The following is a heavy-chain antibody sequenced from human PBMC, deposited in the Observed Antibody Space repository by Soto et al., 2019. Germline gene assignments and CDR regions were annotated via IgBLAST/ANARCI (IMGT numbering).Heavy chain of an antibody. J-gene: IGHJ4*02. CDR3: ARYCSGGSCRNGVPDY. V-gene: IGHV1-18*01. CDR2: INTYNGYT. D-gene: IGHD2-15*01. Sequence: QVQLVQSGAEVKKPGASVKVSCKASGYTLTSYGISWVRQAPGQGLEWMGWINTYNGYTKYTQKLQGRVTMTTETSTNTAYMELRSLRSDDTAVYYCARYCSGGSCRNGVPDYWGQGTLVTVSS. CDR1: GYTLTSYG.